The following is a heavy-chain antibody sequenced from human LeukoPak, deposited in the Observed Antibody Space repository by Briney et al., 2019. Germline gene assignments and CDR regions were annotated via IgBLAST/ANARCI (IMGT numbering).Heavy chain of an antibody. V-gene: IGHV4-30-2*01. Sequence: SETLSLTCAVSGGSISSSGYSWSWIRQPPGMGLEWTGYIYHTGSTYYNPSLKSRVTISLDRSKNQFSLKLSSVTAADTAVYYCASVGYGDYALDYWGQGTLVTVSS. CDR2: IYHTGST. D-gene: IGHD4-17*01. CDR1: GGSISSSGYS. CDR3: ASVGYGDYALDY. J-gene: IGHJ4*02.